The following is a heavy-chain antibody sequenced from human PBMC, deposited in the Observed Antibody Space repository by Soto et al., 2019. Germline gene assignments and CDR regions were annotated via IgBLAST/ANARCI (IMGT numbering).Heavy chain of an antibody. V-gene: IGHV4-61*01. Sequence: PSETLSLTCTVSGGAVSSGTYYWSWILQPPGKGLEWIGHIYFTVSTNYNPSLKSRVTMSLDTSRNQFSLKLSSVTAADTAVYYCTRGHTRVQWCERWGMGTLITVSA. CDR2: IYFTVST. CDR3: TRGHTRVQWCER. D-gene: IGHD2-15*01. CDR1: GGAVSSGTYY. J-gene: IGHJ1*01.